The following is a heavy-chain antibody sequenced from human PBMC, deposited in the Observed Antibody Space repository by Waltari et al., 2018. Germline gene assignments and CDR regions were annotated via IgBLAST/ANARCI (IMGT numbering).Heavy chain of an antibody. D-gene: IGHD3-3*01. CDR2: IYSGGST. CDR3: ARRSSHSFWSGYSGPFDY. J-gene: IGHJ4*02. V-gene: IGHV3-23*03. CDR1: GFTFSSYA. Sequence: EVQLLESGGGLVQPGGSLRLSCAASGFTFSSYAMSWVRQAPGKGLEWVSVIYSGGSTYYADSVKGRFTISRDNSKNTLYLQMNSLRADDTAVYYCARRSSHSFWSGYSGPFDYWGQGTLVTVSS.